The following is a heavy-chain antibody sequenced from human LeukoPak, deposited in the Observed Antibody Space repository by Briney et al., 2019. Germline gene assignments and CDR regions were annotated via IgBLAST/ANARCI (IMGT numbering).Heavy chain of an antibody. CDR1: GGSFSGYY. Sequence: SETLSLTCAVYGGSFSGYYWSWIRQPPGKGLEWIGEINHSGSNNYNPYLKSRVTISVDTSKSQFSLKLISVAAADTAVYYCARGKKITVVRGVIRNYYYYMDVWGKGTTVTVSS. CDR3: ARGKKITVVRGVIRNYYYYMDV. J-gene: IGHJ6*03. CDR2: INHSGSN. D-gene: IGHD3-10*01. V-gene: IGHV4-34*01.